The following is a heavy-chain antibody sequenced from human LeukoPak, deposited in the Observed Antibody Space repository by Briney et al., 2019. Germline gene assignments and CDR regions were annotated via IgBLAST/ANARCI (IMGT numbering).Heavy chain of an antibody. D-gene: IGHD3-10*01. V-gene: IGHV3-30*18. CDR2: ISFDESNK. J-gene: IGHJ5*02. Sequence: GGSLRLSCAASGFTFSSDGMHWVRQAPGKGLEGAEVISFDESNKYYADYVKGRFTISRDNSKSTLFLQMNSLRTEDTAVYYCAKDLLRDLWFGESWGQGTLVTVSS. CDR1: GFTFSSDG. CDR3: AKDLLRDLWFGES.